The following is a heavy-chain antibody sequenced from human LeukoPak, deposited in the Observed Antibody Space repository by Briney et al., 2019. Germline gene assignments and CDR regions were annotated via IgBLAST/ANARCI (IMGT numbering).Heavy chain of an antibody. D-gene: IGHD3-22*01. CDR1: GFTFSRYS. Sequence: PGGSLSLSCAASGFTFSRYSMNWVRQAPGEGLGWVSSIISRSSYIYYADSEKGRFTISRDNATKSLYLQMNSLRAEDTAVYYCARTLESKTYYYDSSGYLAPDYWGPGNLVTVSS. J-gene: IGHJ4*02. CDR2: IISRSSYI. CDR3: ARTLESKTYYYDSSGYLAPDY. V-gene: IGHV3-21*04.